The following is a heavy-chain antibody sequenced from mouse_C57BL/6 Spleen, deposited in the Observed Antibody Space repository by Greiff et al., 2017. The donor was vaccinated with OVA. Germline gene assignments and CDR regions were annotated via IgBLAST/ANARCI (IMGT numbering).Heavy chain of an antibody. J-gene: IGHJ2*01. CDR3: ARADGTNYFDY. D-gene: IGHD4-1*01. CDR1: GYSITSGYY. Sequence: EVQLQESGPGLVKPSQSLSLTCSVTGYSITSGYYWNWIRQFPGNKLEWMGYISYDGSNNYNPSLKNRISITRDTSKNQFFLKLNSVTTEDTATYYCARADGTNYFDYWGQGTTLTVSS. CDR2: ISYDGSN. V-gene: IGHV3-6*01.